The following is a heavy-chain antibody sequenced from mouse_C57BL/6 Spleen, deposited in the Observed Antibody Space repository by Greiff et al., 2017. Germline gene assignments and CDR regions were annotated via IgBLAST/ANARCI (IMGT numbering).Heavy chain of an antibody. CDR1: GFTFSDYG. D-gene: IGHD2-1*01. CDR2: ISSGSSTI. Sequence: EVMLVESGGGLVKPGGSLKLSCAASGFTFSDYGMHWVRQAPEKGLEWVAYISSGSSTIYYADTVKGRFTISRDNAKNTLFLQMTSLRSEDTAMYYCARGYGNYEEFAYWGQGTLVTVSA. V-gene: IGHV5-17*01. CDR3: ARGYGNYEEFAY. J-gene: IGHJ3*01.